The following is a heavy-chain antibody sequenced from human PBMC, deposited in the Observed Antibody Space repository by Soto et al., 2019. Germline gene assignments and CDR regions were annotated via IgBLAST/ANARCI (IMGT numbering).Heavy chain of an antibody. CDR3: ASSAFYYDSSGYYYSWFDP. CDR2: INAGNGNT. Sequence: ASVKVSCKASGYTFNSYAMHWVRQAPGQRLEWMGWINAGNGNTKYSQKFQGRVTITRDTSASTAYMELTSLSSEATAVYYCASSAFYYDSSGYYYSWFDPWGPGTLVTVSS. D-gene: IGHD3-22*01. V-gene: IGHV1-3*01. J-gene: IGHJ5*02. CDR1: GYTFNSYA.